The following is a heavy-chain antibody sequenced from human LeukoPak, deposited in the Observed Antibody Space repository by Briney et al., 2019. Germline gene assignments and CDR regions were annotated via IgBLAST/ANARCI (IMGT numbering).Heavy chain of an antibody. CDR3: ARPGGVVAPFDP. J-gene: IGHJ5*02. CDR1: GGSISSGSYF. Sequence: SETLSLTCSVSGGSISSGSYFWSWIRQPAGKGLEWIGRVYSSGSANYNPSLESRVSISVDTSKNQFSLKLSSVTAADTAVYYCARPGGVVAPFDPWGQGTLVTVSS. CDR2: VYSSGSA. D-gene: IGHD5-12*01. V-gene: IGHV4-61*02.